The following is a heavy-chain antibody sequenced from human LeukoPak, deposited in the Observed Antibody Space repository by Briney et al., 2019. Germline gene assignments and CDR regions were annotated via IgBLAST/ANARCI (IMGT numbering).Heavy chain of an antibody. CDR1: GYSISSGYY. D-gene: IGHD2-8*01. Sequence: SETLSLTCAVSGYSISSGYYWGWIRQPPGKGLEWIGSIYHSGSTYYNPSLKSRVTISVDTSKNQFSLKLSSVTAAGTAVYYCARAGDIVRYYYYMDVWGKGTTVTVSS. J-gene: IGHJ6*03. V-gene: IGHV4-38-2*01. CDR2: IYHSGST. CDR3: ARAGDIVRYYYYMDV.